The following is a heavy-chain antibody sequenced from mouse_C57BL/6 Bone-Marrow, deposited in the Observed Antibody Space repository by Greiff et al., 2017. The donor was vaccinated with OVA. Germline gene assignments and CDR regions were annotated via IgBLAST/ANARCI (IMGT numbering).Heavy chain of an antibody. Sequence: QVQLQQPGAELVKPGASVKLSCKASGYTFTSYWMQWVKQRPGQGLEWIGEIDPSDSYTNYNQKFKSKATLTVDKSSSTAYMRLSSLTSEDSAVYYCAREGSGGSAWYFDVWGTGTTVTVSS. CDR1: GYTFTSYW. CDR2: IDPSDSYT. D-gene: IGHD1-1*01. CDR3: AREGSGGSAWYFDV. V-gene: IGHV1-50*01. J-gene: IGHJ1*03.